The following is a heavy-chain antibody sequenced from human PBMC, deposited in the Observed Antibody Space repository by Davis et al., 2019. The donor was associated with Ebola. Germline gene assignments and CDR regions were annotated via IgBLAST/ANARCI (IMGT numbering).Heavy chain of an antibody. CDR3: ATPRVVPAAKTYSYYYGMDV. Sequence: AASVKVSCKAPEDIFTSDYIHWVRQAPGKGLEWMGGFDPEDGETIYAQKFQGRVTMTEDTSTDTAYMELSSLRSEDTAVYYCATPRVVPAAKTYSYYYGMDVWGQGTTVTVSS. J-gene: IGHJ6*02. V-gene: IGHV1-24*01. CDR1: EDIFTSDY. D-gene: IGHD2-2*01. CDR2: FDPEDGET.